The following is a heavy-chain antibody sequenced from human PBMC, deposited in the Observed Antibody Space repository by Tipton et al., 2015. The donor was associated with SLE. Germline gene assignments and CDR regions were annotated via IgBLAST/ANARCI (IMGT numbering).Heavy chain of an antibody. D-gene: IGHD3-22*01. V-gene: IGHV3-7*01. CDR3: ARAGGDSSGYYYYYYYGMDV. CDR2: IKQDGSEK. Sequence: SLRLSCAASGFTFSSYWMSWVRQAPGKGLEWVANIKQDGSEKYYVDSVKGRFTISRDNAKNSLYLQMNSLRAEDTAVYYCARAGGDSSGYYYYYYYGMDVWGQGTTVTVSS. CDR1: GFTFSSYW. J-gene: IGHJ6*02.